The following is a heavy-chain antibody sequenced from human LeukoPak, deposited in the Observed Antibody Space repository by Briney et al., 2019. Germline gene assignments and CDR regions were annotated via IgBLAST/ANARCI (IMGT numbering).Heavy chain of an antibody. V-gene: IGHV2-70*13. Sequence: GPALVKPTHTLTLTCTVSGFSVSTRGLCVSWIRQSTAKAPPSDAPIDLDNYPFYNLSLKTRLTIPKDPDKIQVVLTMTHMDAADTSRYFCARCTEGLLTFDSWGQGILVTVS. CDR3: ARCTEGLLTFDS. D-gene: IGHD1-26*01. CDR1: GFSVSTRGLC. CDR2: IDLDNYP. J-gene: IGHJ4*02.